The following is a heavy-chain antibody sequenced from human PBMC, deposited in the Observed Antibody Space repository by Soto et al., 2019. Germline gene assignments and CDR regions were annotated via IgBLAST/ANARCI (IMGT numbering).Heavy chain of an antibody. Sequence: GGSLRLSCAASGFTFSSYAMSWVRQAPGKGLEWVSAISGSGGSTYYADSVKGRFTISRDNSKNTLYLQMNSLRAEDTAVYYCVKSPREYCSSTSCYYYWGQGTLVTVSS. CDR1: GFTFSSYA. CDR3: VKSPREYCSSTSCYYY. J-gene: IGHJ4*02. V-gene: IGHV3-23*01. CDR2: ISGSGGST. D-gene: IGHD2-2*01.